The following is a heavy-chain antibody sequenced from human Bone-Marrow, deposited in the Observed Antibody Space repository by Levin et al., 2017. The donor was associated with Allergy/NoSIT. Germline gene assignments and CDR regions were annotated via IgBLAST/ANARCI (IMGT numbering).Heavy chain of an antibody. CDR3: VKDPTD. Sequence: GGSLRLSCAASGFTFSGYAMNWVRQAPGKGLEWVSGISGSAERTFYADSVKDRFIISRDNSKNTLDLQMSSLRVEDTALYYCVKDPTDWGQGTLVTVSS. J-gene: IGHJ4*02. V-gene: IGHV3-23*01. CDR2: ISGSAERT. CDR1: GFTFSGYA.